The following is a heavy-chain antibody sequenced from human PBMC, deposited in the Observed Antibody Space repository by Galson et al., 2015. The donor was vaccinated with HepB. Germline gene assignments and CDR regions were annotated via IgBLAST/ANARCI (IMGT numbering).Heavy chain of an antibody. V-gene: IGHV3-48*02. CDR2: IDSSTSSTI. D-gene: IGHD3-16*01. CDR1: GFTFNTYS. J-gene: IGHJ6*03. Sequence: SLRLSCAASGFTFNTYSMNWVRQAPGKGLEWIAFIDSSTSSTIYYADSVKGRFSISRDNAKNSLFLQMNSLRDEDTAIYYCSRDPSVRKPPDYDFYYYYMDAWGKGTTVTVSS. CDR3: SRDPSVRKPPDYDFYYYYMDA.